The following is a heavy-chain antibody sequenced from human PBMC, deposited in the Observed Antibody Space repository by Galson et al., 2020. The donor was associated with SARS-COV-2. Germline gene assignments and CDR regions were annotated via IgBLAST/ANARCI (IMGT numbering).Heavy chain of an antibody. CDR1: AFTFADYA. D-gene: IGHD5-18*01. V-gene: IGHV3-9*01. Sequence: SLRLSCAASAFTFADYAMHWVRQAPGLGLAWVTGISWNSGSIGYADSVKGRFTISRDNAKNYLYLQMNSLRAEDKALYYCAKDGGRYSYGYWWFDPGGQGTLVTVSS. J-gene: IGHJ5*02. CDR2: ISWNSGSI. CDR3: AKDGGRYSYGYWWFDP.